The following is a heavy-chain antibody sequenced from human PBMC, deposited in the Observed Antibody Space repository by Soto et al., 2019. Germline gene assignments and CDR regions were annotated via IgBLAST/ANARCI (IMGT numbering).Heavy chain of an antibody. CDR1: GFTFTSSA. J-gene: IGHJ3*02. D-gene: IGHD2-2*01. V-gene: IGHV1-58*02. Sequence: QMQLVQSGPEVKKPGTSVKVSCKASGFTFTSSAMQWVRQARGQRLEWIGWIVVGSGNTNYAQKFQERVTITTDMSTSTAYMELSSLRSEDTAVYYCAAHIPAATGSGAFDIWGQGTMVTVSS. CDR2: IVVGSGNT. CDR3: AAHIPAATGSGAFDI.